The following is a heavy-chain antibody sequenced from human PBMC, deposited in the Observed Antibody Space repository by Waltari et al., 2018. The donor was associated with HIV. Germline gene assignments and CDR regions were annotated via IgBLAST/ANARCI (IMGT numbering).Heavy chain of an antibody. J-gene: IGHJ4*02. Sequence: EVQLVESGGGLVQPGGSLSLSCAASGFTFSGYWMTWVRQAPGKGLEWVANIKQDGSEKYYADSVKGRFTISRDNAKNSLYLQMNSLRAEDTAVYYCASLYCSGGSCYDYWGQGTLVTVSS. CDR1: GFTFSGYW. CDR3: ASLYCSGGSCYDY. D-gene: IGHD2-15*01. V-gene: IGHV3-7*01. CDR2: IKQDGSEK.